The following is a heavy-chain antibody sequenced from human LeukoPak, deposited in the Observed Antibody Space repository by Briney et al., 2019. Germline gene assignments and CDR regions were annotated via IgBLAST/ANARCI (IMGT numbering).Heavy chain of an antibody. D-gene: IGHD4-23*01. J-gene: IGHJ3*02. CDR2: ISSSSSTI. CDR1: GFTFSSYS. V-gene: IGHV3-48*01. Sequence: GGSLRLSCAASGFTFSSYSMNWARQAPGKGLEWVSYISSSSSTIYYADSVKGRFTISRDNAKNSLYLQMNSLRAEDTAVYYCARPVTADAFDIWGQGTMVTVSS. CDR3: ARPVTADAFDI.